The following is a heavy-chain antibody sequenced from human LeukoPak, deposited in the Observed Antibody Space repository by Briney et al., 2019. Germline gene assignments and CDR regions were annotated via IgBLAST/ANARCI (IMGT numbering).Heavy chain of an antibody. CDR3: ARGRTYYDFWSGYSRRTDNWFDP. V-gene: IGHV4-34*01. CDR1: GGSFSGYY. D-gene: IGHD3-3*01. J-gene: IGHJ5*02. CDR2: INHSGST. Sequence: PSETLSLTCAVYGGSFSGYYWSWIRQPPGKGLELIGEINHSGSTNYNPSLKSRVTISVDTSKNQFSLKLSSVTAADTAVYYCARGRTYYDFWSGYSRRTDNWFDPWGQGTLVTVSS.